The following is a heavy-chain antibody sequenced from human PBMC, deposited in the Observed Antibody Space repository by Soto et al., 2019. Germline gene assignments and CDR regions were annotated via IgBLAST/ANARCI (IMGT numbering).Heavy chain of an antibody. J-gene: IGHJ6*02. V-gene: IGHV1-2*04. D-gene: IGHD3-3*01. CDR3: ARAGLRFLEWFVGAPETYGMDV. CDR2: INPNSGGT. CDR1: GYTFTGYY. Sequence: ASVKVSCKASGYTFTGYYMHWVLQAPGQGLDWMRWINPNSGGTNYAQKFQGWVTMTRDTYISTAYMELSRLRSDDKAVYYCARAGLRFLEWFVGAPETYGMDVWGQGTTVTVSS.